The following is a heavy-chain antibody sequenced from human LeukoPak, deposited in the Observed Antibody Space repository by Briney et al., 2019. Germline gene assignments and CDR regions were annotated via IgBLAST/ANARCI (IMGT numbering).Heavy chain of an antibody. CDR3: ARGYYYDSSDDAFDI. CDR1: GGSFSGYY. Sequence: PSETLSLTCAVYGGSFSGYYWSWIRQPPGKGLEWIGEINHSGSTNYNPSLKSRVTISVDTSKNQFSLKLSSVTAADTAVYYCARGYYYDSSDDAFDIWGQGTMVTVSS. J-gene: IGHJ3*02. V-gene: IGHV4-34*01. CDR2: INHSGST. D-gene: IGHD3-22*01.